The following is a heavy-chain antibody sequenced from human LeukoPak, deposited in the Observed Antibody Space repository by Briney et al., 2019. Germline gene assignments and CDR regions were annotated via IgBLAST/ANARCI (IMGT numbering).Heavy chain of an antibody. J-gene: IGHJ4*02. CDR3: AKDKQLWLISPPDY. D-gene: IGHD5-18*01. CDR1: GFTFSSYG. CDR2: ISYDGSNK. Sequence: GRSLRLSCAASGFTFSSYGMHWVRQAPGKGLEWVAVISYDGSNKYCADSVKGRFTISRDNSKNTLYLQMNSLRAEDTAVYYCAKDKQLWLISPPDYWGQGTLVTVSS. V-gene: IGHV3-30*18.